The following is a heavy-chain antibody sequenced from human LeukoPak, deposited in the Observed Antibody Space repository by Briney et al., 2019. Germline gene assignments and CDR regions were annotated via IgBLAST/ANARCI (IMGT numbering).Heavy chain of an antibody. V-gene: IGHV3-23*01. CDR1: GFTFSSYG. Sequence: GGSLRLSCAASGFTFSSYGMSWVRQAPGKGLEWVSAISGSGGSTYYADSVKGRFTISRDNSKNTLYLQMNSLRAEDTAVYYCAKTNAMVRRALDYWGQGTLVTVSS. CDR3: AKTNAMVRRALDY. D-gene: IGHD3-10*01. CDR2: ISGSGGST. J-gene: IGHJ4*02.